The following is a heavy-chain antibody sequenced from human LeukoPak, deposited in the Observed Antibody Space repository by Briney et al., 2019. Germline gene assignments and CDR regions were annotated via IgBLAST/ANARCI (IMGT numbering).Heavy chain of an antibody. CDR2: INHSGST. CDR1: GGSFSGYY. D-gene: IGHD6-19*01. J-gene: IGHJ6*03. CDR3: ARGFKGSSGWYAYYYMDV. V-gene: IGHV4-34*01. Sequence: PSETLSLTCAVYGGSFSGYYWSWIRQPPGKGLEWIGEINHSGSTNYNPSLKSRVTISVDTSKNQFSLKLSSVTAADTAVYYCARGFKGSSGWYAYYYMDVWGKGTTVTVSS.